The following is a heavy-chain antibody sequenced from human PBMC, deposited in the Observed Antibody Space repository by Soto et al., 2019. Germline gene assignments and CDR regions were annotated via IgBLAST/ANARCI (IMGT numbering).Heavy chain of an antibody. D-gene: IGHD3-10*01. CDR1: GFSCIKYA. CDR2: LSGSGGST. CDR3: ARGFSAGKGSPPDY. Sequence: GGSLRLSCGASGFSCIKYAMSWVRQAPGKGLEWVAGLSGSGGSTSSADSVKGRFAISRDNSRNTLYLQMNSLRDGDTAIYYCARGFSAGKGSPPDYWDQGTLVTVSS. V-gene: IGHV3-23*01. J-gene: IGHJ4*02.